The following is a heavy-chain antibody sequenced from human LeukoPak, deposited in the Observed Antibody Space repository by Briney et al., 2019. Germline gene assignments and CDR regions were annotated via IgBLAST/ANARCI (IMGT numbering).Heavy chain of an antibody. CDR1: GLPFSSYS. CDR3: ARQGSGSKLNFDY. D-gene: IGHD6-19*01. J-gene: IGHJ4*02. V-gene: IGHV3-21*01. Sequence: PGGSVSLLYAACGLPFSSYSMKGVPHARGKGLEGVSSIRSSSSYIYYADSVKGRFTISRDNAKNSLYLQLNSLRAEDTAVYYCARQGSGSKLNFDYWGQGTLVTVSS. CDR2: IRSSSSYI.